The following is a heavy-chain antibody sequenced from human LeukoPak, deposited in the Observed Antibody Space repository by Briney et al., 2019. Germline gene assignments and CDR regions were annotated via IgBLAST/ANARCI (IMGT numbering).Heavy chain of an antibody. V-gene: IGHV3-30*03. CDR3: ARDRGSK. CDR1: GFIFSSYG. D-gene: IGHD3-10*01. J-gene: IGHJ1*01. Sequence: GGSLRLSCAASGFIFSSYGMHWVRQAPGKGLEWVAVISYDGSNNYYADSVKGRFTISRDNSKNTLYLQMNSLRAEDTAVYYCARDRGSKWGQGTLVTVSS. CDR2: ISYDGSNN.